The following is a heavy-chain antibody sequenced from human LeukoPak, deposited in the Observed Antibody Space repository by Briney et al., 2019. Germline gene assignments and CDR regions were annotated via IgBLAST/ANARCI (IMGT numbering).Heavy chain of an antibody. J-gene: IGHJ4*02. CDR1: GFTFSSYA. V-gene: IGHV3-30*04. CDR2: ISYDGSNK. CDR3: ARARYGSGSYYFDY. Sequence: PGGSLRLSCAASGFTFSSYAMHWVRQAPGKGLEWVAVISYDGSNKYYADSAKGRFTISRDNSKNTLYLQMNSLRAEDTAVYYCARARYGSGSYYFDYWGQGTLVTVSS. D-gene: IGHD3-10*01.